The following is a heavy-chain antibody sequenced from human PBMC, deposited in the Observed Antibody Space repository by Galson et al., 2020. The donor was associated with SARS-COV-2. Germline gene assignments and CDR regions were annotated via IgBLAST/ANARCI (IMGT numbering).Heavy chain of an antibody. CDR2: ISAYNDNT. CDR3: ARTDTIEYYYGSGTEPLVDY. Sequence: GASLKISCKASGYTFTSYGISWVRQAPGQRLEWMGWISAYNDNTKYAQNLQGRVTITTDTSTATAYMELRSLRSDDTAVFYCARTDTIEYYYGSGTEPLVDYWGQGTLVTVSS. CDR1: GYTFTSYG. J-gene: IGHJ4*02. D-gene: IGHD3-10*01. V-gene: IGHV1-18*01.